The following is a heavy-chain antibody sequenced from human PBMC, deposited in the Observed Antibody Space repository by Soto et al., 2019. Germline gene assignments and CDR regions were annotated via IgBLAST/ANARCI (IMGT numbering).Heavy chain of an antibody. CDR1: GFTFRSYW. Sequence: GGSLRLSCAASGFTFRSYWMSWVRQAPGKGLEWVANIKQDGSEKYYVDSVKGRFTISRDNAKNSLYLQMNSLRAEDTAVYYCARNYYVWGSYRDYYFDYWGQGTLVTVSS. V-gene: IGHV3-7*05. CDR3: ARNYYVWGSYRDYYFDY. J-gene: IGHJ4*02. CDR2: IKQDGSEK. D-gene: IGHD3-16*02.